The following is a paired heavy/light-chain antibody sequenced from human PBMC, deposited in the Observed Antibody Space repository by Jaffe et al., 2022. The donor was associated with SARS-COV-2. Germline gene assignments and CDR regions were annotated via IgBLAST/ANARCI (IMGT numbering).Heavy chain of an antibody. CDR1: GFTFNTYG. CDR3: ARSAAGGTVGYYYGLGA. J-gene: IGHJ6*02. V-gene: IGHV3-33*01. Sequence: QVHLVESGGGVVQPGTSLRVSCVASGFTFNTYGMHWVRQAPGKGLEWVAIIWYDGSSEKYADSVKGRFTISRDNSKNTLFLQMNSLRVEDTAVYYCARSAAGGTVGYYYGLGAWGQGTTVTVS. D-gene: IGHD6-13*01. CDR2: IWYDGSSE.
Light chain of an antibody. V-gene: IGLV2-8*01. CDR1: SSDVGGYNY. CDR3: SSYAGSNGGVV. J-gene: IGLJ3*02. Sequence: QSALTQTPSASGSPGQSVTISCTGTSSDVGGYNYVSWYQQNPGKAPKLMIYEVTKRPSGVPDRFSGSKSGNTASLTVSGLQAEDEADYYCSSYAGSNGGVVFGGGTRLTVL. CDR2: EVT.